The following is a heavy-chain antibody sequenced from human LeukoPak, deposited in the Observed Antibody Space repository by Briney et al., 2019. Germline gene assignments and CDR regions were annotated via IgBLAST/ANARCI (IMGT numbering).Heavy chain of an antibody. CDR1: GFTFSSYA. J-gene: IGHJ6*02. Sequence: GGSLRLSCAASGFTFSSYAMHWVRQAPGKGLEWVAVISYDGSNKYYADSVKGRFTISRDYSKNTLYLQMNSLRAEDTAVYYCARANTYYYGPTYYYYGMDVWGQGTTVTVSS. V-gene: IGHV3-30-3*01. CDR3: ARANTYYYGPTYYYYGMDV. CDR2: ISYDGSNK. D-gene: IGHD3-10*01.